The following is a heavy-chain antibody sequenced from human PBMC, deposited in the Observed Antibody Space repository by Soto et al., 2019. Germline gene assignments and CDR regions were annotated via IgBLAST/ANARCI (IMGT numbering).Heavy chain of an antibody. CDR2: ISGSGGST. J-gene: IGHJ4*02. V-gene: IGHV3-23*01. Sequence: HPGGSMRLSCAASGFTFSSYAMSWVRQAPGKGLEWVSAISGSGGSTYYADSVKGRFTISRDNFKNTLYLQMNSLRAEDTAVYYCAKDQEYGSGSYPYYFDYWGQGTLVTVS. CDR3: AKDQEYGSGSYPYYFDY. CDR1: GFTFSSYA. D-gene: IGHD3-10*01.